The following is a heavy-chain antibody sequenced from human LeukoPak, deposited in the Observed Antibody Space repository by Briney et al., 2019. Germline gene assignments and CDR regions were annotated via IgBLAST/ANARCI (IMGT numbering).Heavy chain of an antibody. CDR1: GYTFTSYG. CDR3: AKNVALTGEFDS. J-gene: IGHJ4*02. CDR2: MNPKSGHT. Sequence: ASVKVSCKTSGYTFTSYGISWVRQAAGQGLEWMGWMNPKSGHTGYAQKFQGRVSLTRDTSISTAYMELSSLRSEDTAVYYCAKNVALTGEFDSWGQGTLVTVSS. V-gene: IGHV1-8*03. D-gene: IGHD7-27*01.